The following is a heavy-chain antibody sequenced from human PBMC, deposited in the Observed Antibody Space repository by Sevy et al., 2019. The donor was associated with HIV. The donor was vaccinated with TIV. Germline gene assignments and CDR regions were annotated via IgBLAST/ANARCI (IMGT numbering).Heavy chain of an antibody. CDR3: ARGARWYYFDY. Sequence: GGSLRLSCAASGFTFSSYSMNWVRQAPGKGLEWVSYISSSRYTIYYADSVTGRFTISRDNVKNSLYLQMNSLRAEDTAVYYCARGARWYYFDYWGQGTLVTVSS. CDR2: ISSSRYTI. D-gene: IGHD2-15*01. V-gene: IGHV3-48*01. CDR1: GFTFSSYS. J-gene: IGHJ4*02.